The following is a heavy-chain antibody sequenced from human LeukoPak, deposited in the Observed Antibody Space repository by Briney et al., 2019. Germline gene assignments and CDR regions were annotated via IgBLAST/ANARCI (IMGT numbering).Heavy chain of an antibody. Sequence: GGSLRLSCAASGFTFSDYYMSWIRQAPGKGLEWVSYISSSGSTIYYADSVKGRFTISRDNAKNSLYLQMNSLRAEDTAVYYCARGLSPLRHGGAIVPGGYWGQGTLVTVSS. J-gene: IGHJ4*02. CDR2: ISSSGSTI. V-gene: IGHV3-11*01. CDR1: GFTFSDYY. D-gene: IGHD3-16*02. CDR3: ARGLSPLRHGGAIVPGGY.